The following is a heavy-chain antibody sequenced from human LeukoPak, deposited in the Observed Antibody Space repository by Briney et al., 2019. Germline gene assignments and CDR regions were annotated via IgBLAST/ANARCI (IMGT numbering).Heavy chain of an antibody. J-gene: IGHJ3*02. CDR3: VREYYYDSSGFYDAFDI. Sequence: AGGSLRLSCAASGFTFSSYSMNWVRQAPGTGLEWVSYISSSGSTIYYADSVKGRFTISRDNAKNSLYLQMNSLRAEDTSVYYCVREYYYDSSGFYDAFDIWGQGTMVTVSS. CDR2: ISSSGSTI. CDR1: GFTFSSYS. D-gene: IGHD3-22*01. V-gene: IGHV3-48*01.